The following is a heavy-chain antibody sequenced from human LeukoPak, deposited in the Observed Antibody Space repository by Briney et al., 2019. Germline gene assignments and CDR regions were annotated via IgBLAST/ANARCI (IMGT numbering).Heavy chain of an antibody. J-gene: IGHJ4*02. CDR3: ARDRLSFIVVVPADY. D-gene: IGHD2-2*01. CDR2: ISYDGGNK. CDR1: GFIFSSFG. Sequence: GRSLRLSCAASGFIFSSFGMHWVRQSPGKGLEWVAVISYDGGNKYYADSVKGRFTISRDNSKNTLYLQMNSLRAEDTAVYYCARDRLSFIVVVPADYWGQGTLVTVSS. V-gene: IGHV3-30*03.